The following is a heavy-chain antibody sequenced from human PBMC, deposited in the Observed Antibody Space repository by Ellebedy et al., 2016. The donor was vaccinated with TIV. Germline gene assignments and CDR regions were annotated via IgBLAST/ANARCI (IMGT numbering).Heavy chain of an antibody. Sequence: GESLKISCKGSGYGFPSYWITWVRQMPGKGLEWMGRIDPSDSYTNYSPSFQGHVTISADKSIRTAYLQWSSLKALDTAMYYCARLPRIAAAGTDYFDYWGHGTLVTVSS. CDR1: GYGFPSYW. V-gene: IGHV5-10-1*01. CDR3: ARLPRIAAAGTDYFDY. J-gene: IGHJ4*01. D-gene: IGHD6-13*01. CDR2: IDPSDSYT.